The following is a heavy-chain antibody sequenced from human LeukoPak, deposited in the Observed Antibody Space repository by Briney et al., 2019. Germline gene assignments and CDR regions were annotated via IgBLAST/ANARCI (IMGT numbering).Heavy chain of an antibody. CDR3: AKVTSTSCYGSADY. J-gene: IGHJ4*02. CDR2: ICGSGDNT. Sequence: GGSLRLSCAASGFSFSSYAMSWVRQAPGKGLEWVSVICGSGDNTYYAASVKGRLTISRDNSKNTLYLQMNSLRAEDTAVYYCAKVTSTSCYGSADYWGQGTLVTVSS. V-gene: IGHV3-23*01. D-gene: IGHD2-2*01. CDR1: GFSFSSYA.